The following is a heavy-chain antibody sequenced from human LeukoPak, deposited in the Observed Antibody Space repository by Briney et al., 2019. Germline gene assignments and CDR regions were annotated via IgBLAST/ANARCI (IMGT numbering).Heavy chain of an antibody. CDR3: TTVNSYGRRDAFDI. CDR2: VKTKSDGETT. V-gene: IGHV3-15*06. D-gene: IGHD5-18*01. Sequence: GGSLRLSCAASGFTFSDAWMSWVRQAPGKGLEWVGRVKTKSDGETTKYTAPVKGRFTISRDDSKNTLYLQMNSLKIEDTAVYYCTTVNSYGRRDAFDIWGQGTVVTVSS. CDR1: GFTFSDAW. J-gene: IGHJ3*02.